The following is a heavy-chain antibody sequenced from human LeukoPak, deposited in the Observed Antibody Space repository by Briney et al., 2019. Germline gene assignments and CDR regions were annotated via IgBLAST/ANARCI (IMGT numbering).Heavy chain of an antibody. CDR2: IIPIFGTA. D-gene: IGHD3-9*01. CDR1: GGTFSSYA. Sequence: SVKVSCKASGGTFSSYAISWVRQATGQGLESMGGIIPIFGTANYAQKFQGRVTITADESTSTAYMELSSLRSEDTAVYYCARGDYDILTGYYHWGQGTLVTVSS. J-gene: IGHJ5*02. CDR3: ARGDYDILTGYYH. V-gene: IGHV1-69*01.